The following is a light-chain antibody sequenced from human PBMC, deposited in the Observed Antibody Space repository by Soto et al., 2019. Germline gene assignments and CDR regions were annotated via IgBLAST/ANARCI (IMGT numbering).Light chain of an antibody. Sequence: QSALTQPASVSGSPGQSITISCSGTSSDVGRHNAVSWYQQHPGKVPQLMIYDVSIRPSGISDPLSASKSGNMASLTISGLQAEDEADYYCSSYRVGGSYVFGTGTKLTVL. J-gene: IGLJ1*01. CDR1: SSDVGRHNA. CDR3: SSYRVGGSYV. V-gene: IGLV2-14*03. CDR2: DVS.